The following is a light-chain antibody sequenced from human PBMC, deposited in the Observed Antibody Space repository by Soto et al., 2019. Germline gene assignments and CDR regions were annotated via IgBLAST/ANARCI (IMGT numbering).Light chain of an antibody. Sequence: EIVMTQSPATLSVSPGERATLSCRASQSVSSNLAWYQQKPGQAPRLLIYGASTRATGIPARFSGSGSGTELPLTISSLQSEDFAVYYCQQYNNWPPRYTFGQGTKLEIK. CDR2: GAS. CDR3: QQYNNWPPRYT. CDR1: QSVSSN. J-gene: IGKJ2*01. V-gene: IGKV3-15*01.